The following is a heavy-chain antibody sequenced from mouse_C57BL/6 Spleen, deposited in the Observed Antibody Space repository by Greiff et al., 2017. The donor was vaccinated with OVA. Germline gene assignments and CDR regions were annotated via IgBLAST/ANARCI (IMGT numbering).Heavy chain of an antibody. V-gene: IGHV14-3*01. J-gene: IGHJ1*03. CDR3: VYGTVVAPGYFDV. D-gene: IGHD1-1*01. CDR2: IDPANGNT. CDR1: GFNIKNTY. Sequence: EVNVVESVAELVRPGASVKLSCTASGFNIKNTYMHWVKQRPEQGLEWIGRIDPANGNTKYAPKFPGKATITADTSSNTAYLQLSSLTSEDTAIYYCVYGTVVAPGYFDVWGTGTTGTVSS.